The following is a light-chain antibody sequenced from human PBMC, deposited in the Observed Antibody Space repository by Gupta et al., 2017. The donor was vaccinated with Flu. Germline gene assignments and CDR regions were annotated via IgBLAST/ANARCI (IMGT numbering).Light chain of an antibody. CDR1: SADGTGYKY. J-gene: IGLJ2*01. V-gene: IGLV2-11*01. Sequence: QSALPQPRSVSGSPVQSVTISCTGTSADGTGYKYVSWYQQHPGKAPKLILYDVDQRPAGVPDRFSGSKSDTTASLTISGRQADEEANYFCSAYGHPYTSIFGGGTKLTVL. CDR2: DVD. CDR3: SAYGHPYTSI.